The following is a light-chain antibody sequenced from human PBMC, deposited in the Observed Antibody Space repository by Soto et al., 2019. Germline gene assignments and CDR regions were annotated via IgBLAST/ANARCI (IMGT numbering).Light chain of an antibody. Sequence: EIVLTHSPSTLSLSLGRRATLCCRASQSVSKNYLAWYQHKPCQAPRLLIYGASNRATGIPDRLSGSGSGTDFTLTICRLEPEDFAVYYCQQYGSPGTFGHATKVDI. J-gene: IGKJ1*01. CDR1: QSVSKNY. CDR2: GAS. CDR3: QQYGSPGT. V-gene: IGKV3-20*01.